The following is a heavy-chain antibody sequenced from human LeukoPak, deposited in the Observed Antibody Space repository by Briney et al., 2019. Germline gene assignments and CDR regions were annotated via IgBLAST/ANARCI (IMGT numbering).Heavy chain of an antibody. CDR3: ARDEGNTGYYY. Sequence: GRSLRLSCAASGFTFSTYAMHWVRQAPGKGLEWVAVISYDGSNKYYADSVKGRCTNSRDNAKNSLYLQMNSLRAEDTAVYYCARDEGNTGYYYWGQGTLVTVSS. D-gene: IGHD3-9*01. V-gene: IGHV3-30-3*01. CDR1: GFTFSTYA. CDR2: ISYDGSNK. J-gene: IGHJ4*02.